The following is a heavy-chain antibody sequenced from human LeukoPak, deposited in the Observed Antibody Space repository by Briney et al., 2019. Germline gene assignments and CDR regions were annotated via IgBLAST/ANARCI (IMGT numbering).Heavy chain of an antibody. V-gene: IGHV3-53*01. Sequence: GGSLRLSCAVSGFIVSSHYMTWVRQAPGKGLEWVSVIYRDGSTYYADSVKGRFTISRDNSQNTLYLQMNSLRAEDTAVYYCTKDPNGDYVGAFDPWGQGTLVTVSS. CDR1: GFIVSSHY. D-gene: IGHD4-17*01. J-gene: IGHJ5*02. CDR2: IYRDGST. CDR3: TKDPNGDYVGAFDP.